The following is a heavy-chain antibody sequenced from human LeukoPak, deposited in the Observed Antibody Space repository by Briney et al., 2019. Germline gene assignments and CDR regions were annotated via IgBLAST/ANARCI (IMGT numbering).Heavy chain of an antibody. D-gene: IGHD5-18*01. CDR2: IYYSEST. J-gene: IGHJ6*02. CDR3: ARAFGYSYGYHYYYYGMDV. Sequence: SETLSLTCTVSGRSISSYYWSWVRQPPGKGLEWIGSIYYSESTNYNPSIKSRVTISVDTSKNQFSLKLSSVTAADTAVYYCARAFGYSYGYHYYYYGMDVWGQGTTVTVSS. CDR1: GRSISSYY. V-gene: IGHV4-59*01.